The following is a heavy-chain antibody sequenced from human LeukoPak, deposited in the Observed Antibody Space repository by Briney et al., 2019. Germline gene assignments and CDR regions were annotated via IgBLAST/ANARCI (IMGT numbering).Heavy chain of an antibody. J-gene: IGHJ5*02. D-gene: IGHD3-10*01. CDR3: ARGAFGVSSWFDP. Sequence: SETLSLPCTVSGGSISSSSYYWGWIRQPPGKGLEWIGSIYYSGSTYYNPSLKSRVTISVDTSKNQFSLKLSSVTAADTAVYYCARGAFGVSSWFDPWGQGTLATVSS. CDR2: IYYSGST. CDR1: GGSISSSSYY. V-gene: IGHV4-39*07.